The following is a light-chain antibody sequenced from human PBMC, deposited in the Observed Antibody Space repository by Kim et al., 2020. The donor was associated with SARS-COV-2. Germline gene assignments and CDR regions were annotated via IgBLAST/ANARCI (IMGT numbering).Light chain of an antibody. Sequence: LGRTARLTCKGASLRSYYAHRYQQKPAQAPILVIYGKTNRPSGIPDRFSGSSSGNTASLTPTAAQAGDEADYYGDSRDSNDDVVFGGGTQLTVL. CDR1: SLRSYY. V-gene: IGLV3-19*01. J-gene: IGLJ2*01. CDR2: GKT. CDR3: DSRDSNDDVV.